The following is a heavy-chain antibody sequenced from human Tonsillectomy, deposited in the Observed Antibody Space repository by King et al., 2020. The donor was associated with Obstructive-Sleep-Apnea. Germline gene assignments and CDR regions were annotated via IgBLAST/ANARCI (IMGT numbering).Heavy chain of an antibody. J-gene: IGHJ5*02. CDR2: IYYTGST. CDR1: RGSISSGGYY. V-gene: IGHV4-31*03. Sequence: QLQESGPGLVKPSQTLSLTCTVSRGSISSGGYYWSWIRQHPGKGLEWIGYIYYTGSTDYNPSLKSRVTISVDTSKNQFSLKLSSVTAADTAVYYCASLRYFDWLLGSWGQGTLVTVSS. D-gene: IGHD3-9*01. CDR3: ASLRYFDWLLGS.